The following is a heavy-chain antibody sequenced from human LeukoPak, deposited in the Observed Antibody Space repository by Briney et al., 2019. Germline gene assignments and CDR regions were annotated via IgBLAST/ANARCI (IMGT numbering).Heavy chain of an antibody. V-gene: IGHV4-39*07. CDR1: GGSISSSNYY. CDR2: VQRSGTQ. Sequence: PSETLSLTCTVSGGSISSSNYYWGWIRQPPGKGLEWIGNVQRSGTQSYDPSLKSRVTLSVDMSRNQFSLQLTSVTAADTAVYYCVRDVGSAITESWGQGTLVTASS. J-gene: IGHJ5*02. D-gene: IGHD1-26*01. CDR3: VRDVGSAITES.